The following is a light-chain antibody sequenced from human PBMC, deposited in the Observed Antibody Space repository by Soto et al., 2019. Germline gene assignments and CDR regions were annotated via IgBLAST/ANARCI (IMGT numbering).Light chain of an antibody. CDR2: DVN. J-gene: IGLJ3*02. CDR3: SSYTTSSTWV. Sequence: QSALTQPASVSGSPGQSITISCTGTSGDVGVYNYVSWYQQHPGKAPKLMIYDVNNRPSGVSNRFSGSKSGNTASLTISGLQAEDEADYYCSSYTTSSTWVFGGGIKLTVL. CDR1: SGDVGVYNY. V-gene: IGLV2-14*01.